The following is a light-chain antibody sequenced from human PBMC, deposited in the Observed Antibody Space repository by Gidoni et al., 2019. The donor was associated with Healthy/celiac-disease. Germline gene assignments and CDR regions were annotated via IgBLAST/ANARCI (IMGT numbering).Light chain of an antibody. J-gene: IGLJ2*01. CDR2: DNN. CDR3: GTWDSSLSAVV. Sequence: PGQKVTISCSGSSSNIGNNYVSWYQQLPGTAPKLLIYDNNKRPSGIPDRFSGSKSGTSATLGITGLQTGDEADYYCGTWDSSLSAVVFGGGTKLTVL. CDR1: SSNIGNNY. V-gene: IGLV1-51*01.